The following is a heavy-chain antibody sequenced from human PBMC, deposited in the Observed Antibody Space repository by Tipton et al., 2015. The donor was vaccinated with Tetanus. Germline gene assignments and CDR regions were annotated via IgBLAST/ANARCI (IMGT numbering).Heavy chain of an antibody. D-gene: IGHD1-1*01. CDR2: INPDGRRT. CDR1: GFTFSTTK. J-gene: IGHJ6*02. CDR3: ARRSLTNYGLDV. V-gene: IGHV3-74*01. Sequence: SLRLSCGVSGFTFSTTKMNWVRQTPGKGLVWISRINPDGRRTNYADSVKGRFTISRDHAKNTVYLQMNSLRAEDTAVYFCARRSLTNYGLDVWGQGTPVTVSS.